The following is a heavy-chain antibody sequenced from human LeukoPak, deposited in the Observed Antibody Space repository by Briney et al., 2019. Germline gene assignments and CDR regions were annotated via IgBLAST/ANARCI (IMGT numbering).Heavy chain of an antibody. CDR2: ISVGGGDT. J-gene: IGHJ4*02. D-gene: IGHD2-21*01. CDR3: AKLNLGEMAYFDS. CDR1: GFIFSSYV. V-gene: IGHV3-23*01. Sequence: GGSLRLSCEASGFIFSSYVMGWVRQAPGKGLEWVSSISVGGGDTFTADSVKGRFTVTRENSKNTLYLQMMGLRVEDTAIYYCAKLNLGEMAYFDSWGQGILVTVSS.